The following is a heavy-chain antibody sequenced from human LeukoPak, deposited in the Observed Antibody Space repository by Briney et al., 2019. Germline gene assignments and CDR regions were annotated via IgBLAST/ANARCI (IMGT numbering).Heavy chain of an antibody. Sequence: GGSLRLSCAASGFTFSNSAMSWVRQAPGKGLEWVSVITVSGAWTFYADSVKGRFTISRDNSKSTLYLQMNSLRAEDTAVYYCQVRDDSYNRLVWGQGTLVTVSS. V-gene: IGHV3-23*01. CDR1: GFTFSNSA. J-gene: IGHJ4*02. CDR2: ITVSGAWT. D-gene: IGHD5-24*01. CDR3: QVRDDSYNRLV.